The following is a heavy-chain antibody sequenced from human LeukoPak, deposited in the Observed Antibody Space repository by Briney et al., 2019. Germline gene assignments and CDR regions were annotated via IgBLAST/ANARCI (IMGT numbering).Heavy chain of an antibody. V-gene: IGHV4-59*01. CDR1: GGSMKCYY. CDR3: TASLLGYGMDV. Sequence: PSETLSLTCSVWGGSMKCYYGIWIRQPPGKGLEWIGYIYYSGSTNYNPSLKSRVTISVDTSKNQFSLKPSSLPAEITAVYYWTASLLGYGMDVWGQGTTVTVSS. D-gene: IGHD3-16*01. CDR2: IYYSGST. J-gene: IGHJ6*02.